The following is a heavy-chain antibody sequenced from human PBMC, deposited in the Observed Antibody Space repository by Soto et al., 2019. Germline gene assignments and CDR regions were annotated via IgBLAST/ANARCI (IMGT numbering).Heavy chain of an antibody. CDR1: GGSTRSSNW. J-gene: IGHJ6*02. D-gene: IGHD6-6*01. Sequence: LSLTCAVSGGSTRSSNWWTWVRQPPGKGLEWIGEIYHSGSTNYNPSLKRRVSISVDKSKKQFSLKVNSVTAADTAVYYCAGTNNIAARFPVMDVWGQGTTVTVSS. V-gene: IGHV4-4*02. CDR3: AGTNNIAARFPVMDV. CDR2: IYHSGST.